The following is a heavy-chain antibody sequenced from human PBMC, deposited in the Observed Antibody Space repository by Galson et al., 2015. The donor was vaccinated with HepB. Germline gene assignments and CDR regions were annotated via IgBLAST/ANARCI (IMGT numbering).Heavy chain of an antibody. Sequence: QSGAEVKKPGESLRISCKGSGYSFTNYWNSWVRQMPGKGLEWMGRVDPSDSYSDYSPSFQGHVSISVDKSISTAYLQWSSLKASDTAIYHCARLRGHDAYIGVYGMDVWGLGTTVTVSS. V-gene: IGHV5-10-1*01. CDR1: GYSFTNYW. D-gene: IGHD5-24*01. CDR2: VDPSDSYS. J-gene: IGHJ6*02. CDR3: ARLRGHDAYIGVYGMDV.